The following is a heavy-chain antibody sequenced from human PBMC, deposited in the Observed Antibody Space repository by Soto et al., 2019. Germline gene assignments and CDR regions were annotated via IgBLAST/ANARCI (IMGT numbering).Heavy chain of an antibody. J-gene: IGHJ4*02. V-gene: IGHV4-31*03. D-gene: IGHD1-26*01. CDR3: ARERAEGATRPFDY. CDR2: IYYSGST. Sequence: QVQLQESGPGLVKPSQTLSLTCTVSCGSISSGGYYWSWIRQHPGKGLEWIGYIYYSGSTYSNPSLKSRVTISVDTSKNQFSLKLSSVTAADTAVYYCARERAEGATRPFDYWGQGTLVTVSA. CDR1: CGSISSGGYY.